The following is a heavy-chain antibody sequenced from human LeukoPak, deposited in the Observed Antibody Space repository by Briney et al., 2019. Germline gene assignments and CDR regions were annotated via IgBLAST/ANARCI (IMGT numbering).Heavy chain of an antibody. CDR1: GFTFSSYG. D-gene: IGHD3-10*01. CDR2: IRYDGSNK. V-gene: IGHV3-30*02. Sequence: GGSLRLSCAASGFTFSSYGMHWVRQAPGKGLEWVAFIRYDGSNKYYADSVKGRFTISRDNSRNTLYLQMNSLRAEDTAVYYCAKDFSSLSMVRGGDAFDIWGQGTMVTVSS. J-gene: IGHJ3*02. CDR3: AKDFSSLSMVRGGDAFDI.